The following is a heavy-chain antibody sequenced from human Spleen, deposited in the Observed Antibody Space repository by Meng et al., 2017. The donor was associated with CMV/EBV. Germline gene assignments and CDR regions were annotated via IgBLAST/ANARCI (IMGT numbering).Heavy chain of an antibody. Sequence: GESLKISCAASGFTFSSYAMHWVRQAPGKGLEWVAVISYDGSNKYYADSVKGRFTISRDNSKNTLYLQMNSLRAEDTAVYYCAKDIGGGRGWIGGTFDYWGQGTLVTVSS. J-gene: IGHJ4*02. CDR1: GFTFSSYA. CDR3: AKDIGGGRGWIGGTFDY. V-gene: IGHV3-30-3*01. CDR2: ISYDGSNK. D-gene: IGHD3-16*01.